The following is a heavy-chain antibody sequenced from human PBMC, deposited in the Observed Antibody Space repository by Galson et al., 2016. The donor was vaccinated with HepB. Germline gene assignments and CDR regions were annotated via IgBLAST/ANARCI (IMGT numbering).Heavy chain of an antibody. CDR2: ISISSSTI. D-gene: IGHD6-13*01. V-gene: IGHV3-48*02. CDR1: GFTFSSYS. Sequence: SLRLSCAASGFTFSSYSMNWVRQAPGKGLEWISYISISSSTIYYADSVRGRFAISRDNAKNSLYLQMNSLRDEDTAVYYCARDMSSFYNYYYYGMDVWGQGTTVTASS. J-gene: IGHJ6*02. CDR3: ARDMSSFYNYYYYGMDV.